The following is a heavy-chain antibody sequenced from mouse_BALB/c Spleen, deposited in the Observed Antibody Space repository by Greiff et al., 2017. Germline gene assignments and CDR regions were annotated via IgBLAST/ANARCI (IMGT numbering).Heavy chain of an antibody. CDR2: INPYYGST. Sequence: VQLKQTGPELVKPGASVKISCKASGYSFTDYIMLWVKQSHGKSLEWIGNINPYYGSTSYNLKFKGKATLTVDKSSSTAYMQLNSLTSEDSAVYYCARWDTTVVADYWGQGTTLTVSS. V-gene: IGHV1-39*01. J-gene: IGHJ2*01. D-gene: IGHD1-1*01. CDR3: ARWDTTVVADY. CDR1: GYSFTDYI.